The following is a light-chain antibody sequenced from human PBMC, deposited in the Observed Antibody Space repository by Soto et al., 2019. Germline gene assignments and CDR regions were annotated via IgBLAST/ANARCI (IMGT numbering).Light chain of an antibody. Sequence: DIEMTQSPSTLSVSVGDRVTITCRASQSISSWLAWYQQKPGHAPKLLIYQASTLESGVPSRFSGSGSGTEFTLTISSLQPDDFATYYYQQYNSYLWTFGQGTQVEIK. CDR3: QQYNSYLWT. V-gene: IGKV1-5*03. J-gene: IGKJ1*01. CDR1: QSISSW. CDR2: QAS.